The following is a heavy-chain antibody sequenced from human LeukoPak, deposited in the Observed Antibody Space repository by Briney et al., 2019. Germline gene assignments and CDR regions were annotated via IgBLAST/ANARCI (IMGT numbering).Heavy chain of an antibody. V-gene: IGHV4-61*01. CDR3: AKMGAIGRDFDH. CDR2: IYYNGNT. D-gene: IGHD1-26*01. Sequence: KSSETLSLTCTVSGGSVSSGSYYWSWIRQPPGKGLEWIGDIYYNGNTNYNPSIKSRVTISLDTSNSQFLLKLSSVTAADTAVYYCAKMGAIGRDFDHWGQGTLVTVSS. CDR1: GGSVSSGSYY. J-gene: IGHJ4*02.